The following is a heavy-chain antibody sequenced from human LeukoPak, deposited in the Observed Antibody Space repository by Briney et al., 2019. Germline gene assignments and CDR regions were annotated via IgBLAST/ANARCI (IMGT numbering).Heavy chain of an antibody. D-gene: IGHD6-13*01. CDR3: AKVIAGLDY. CDR1: LFTSSSYA. V-gene: IGHV3-23*01. J-gene: IGHJ4*02. CDR2: ISGSGGST. Sequence: PRGCLRLSRAPPLFTSSSYAMSWGRDAPGKGLEWVSAISGSGGSTYYADSVKGRFTISRDNSKNTLYLQMNSLRAEDTAVYYCAKVIAGLDYWGQGTLVTVSS.